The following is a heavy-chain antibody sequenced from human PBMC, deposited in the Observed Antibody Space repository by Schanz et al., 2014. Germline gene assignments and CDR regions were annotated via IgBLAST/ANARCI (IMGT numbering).Heavy chain of an antibody. CDR2: IKQEESER. J-gene: IGHJ4*02. D-gene: IGHD3-3*01. CDR1: GFTFSTYW. CDR3: ARDKGGYYPFDY. Sequence: EVQLVESGGGLVQPGGSLRLSCAASGFTFSTYWMSWVRQAPGKGLEWVANIKQEESERSYVDSVKGRFTISRDNAKNSLYLQMPSLTSSPPAVYYCARDKGGYYPFDYWGQGTLVTVSS. V-gene: IGHV3-7*01.